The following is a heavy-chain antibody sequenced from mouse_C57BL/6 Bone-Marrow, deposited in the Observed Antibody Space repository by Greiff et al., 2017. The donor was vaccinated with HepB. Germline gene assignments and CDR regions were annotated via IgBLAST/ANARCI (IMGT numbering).Heavy chain of an antibody. CDR3: ARWYYYGSSYNYAMDY. CDR2: ISNLAYSI. J-gene: IGHJ4*01. Sequence: EVNVVESGGGLVQPGGSLKLSCAASGFTFSDYGMAWVRQAPRKGPEWVAFISNLAYSIYYADTVTGRFPISRENAKNTLYLEMSSLRSEDTAMYYCARWYYYGSSYNYAMDYWGQGTSVTVSS. V-gene: IGHV5-15*01. CDR1: GFTFSDYG. D-gene: IGHD1-1*01.